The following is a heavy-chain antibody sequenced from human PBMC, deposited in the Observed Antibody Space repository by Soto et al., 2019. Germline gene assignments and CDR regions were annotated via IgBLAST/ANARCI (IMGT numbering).Heavy chain of an antibody. CDR2: IYSGGST. Sequence: PGGTLRLSCAASGFTVSSNYMSWVRQAPGKGLEWGSVIYSGGSTYYADSVKGRFTISRDNSKNTLYLQMNSLSAEDTAVYYCARGGETGNRDYYYYYGMDVWGQGTTVTVSS. CDR1: GFTVSSNY. CDR3: ARGGETGNRDYYYYYGMDV. J-gene: IGHJ6*02. D-gene: IGHD2-21*01. V-gene: IGHV3-53*01.